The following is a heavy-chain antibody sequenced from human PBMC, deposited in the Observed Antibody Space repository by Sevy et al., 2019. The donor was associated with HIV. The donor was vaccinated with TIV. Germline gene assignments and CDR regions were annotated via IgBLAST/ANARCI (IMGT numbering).Heavy chain of an antibody. CDR3: ARQSIAARYGMDV. D-gene: IGHD6-6*01. J-gene: IGHJ6*02. CDR2: INSDGSGT. Sequence: GGSLRLSCAASGFTFSSYWMHWVRQAPGKGLVWVSRINSDGSGTSYAHSVKGRFTISRDNAKNTLYLQMNSLRAEDTAVYYCARQSIAARYGMDVWGQGTTVTVSS. V-gene: IGHV3-74*01. CDR1: GFTFSSYW.